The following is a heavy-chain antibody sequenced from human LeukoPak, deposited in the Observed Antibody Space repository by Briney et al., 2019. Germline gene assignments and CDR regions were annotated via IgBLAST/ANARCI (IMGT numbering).Heavy chain of an antibody. J-gene: IGHJ5*02. CDR3: ARVQPDNNDEYNWFDP. D-gene: IGHD1-1*01. CDR1: GFTFDDFY. Sequence: GGSLRLSCAVSGFTFDDFYMSWIRQAPGKGLEWIAYISSSGGTMNFADSVKGRFTISRDNAKNSLSLQMNRLRVEDTAVYYCARVQPDNNDEYNWFDPWGQGTQVTVSS. V-gene: IGHV3-11*04. CDR2: ISSSGGTM.